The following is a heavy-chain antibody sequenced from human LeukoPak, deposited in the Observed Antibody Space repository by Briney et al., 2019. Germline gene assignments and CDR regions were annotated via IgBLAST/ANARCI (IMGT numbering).Heavy chain of an antibody. Sequence: PSETLSLTCTVSGGSIRSYYWSWIRQPAGKGLEWIGRLYPSGSTNYNPSLKSRVTMSVDTSKNQFSLKLSSVTAADTAVYYCARARSPRSMIVVVTPPNAFDIWGQGTMVTVSS. V-gene: IGHV4-4*07. CDR3: ARARSPRSMIVVVTPPNAFDI. CDR2: LYPSGST. CDR1: GGSIRSYY. J-gene: IGHJ3*02. D-gene: IGHD3-22*01.